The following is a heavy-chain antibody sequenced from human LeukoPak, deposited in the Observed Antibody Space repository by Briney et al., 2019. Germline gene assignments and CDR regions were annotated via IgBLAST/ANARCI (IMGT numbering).Heavy chain of an antibody. CDR3: ARGSDTAAGLY. J-gene: IGHJ4*02. D-gene: IGHD6-13*01. V-gene: IGHV4-34*01. CDR2: INHSGST. CDR1: GGSFSGYY. Sequence: SETLSLTCAVYGGSFSGYYWSWIRQPPGKGLEWIGEINHSGSTNYNPSLKSRVSISVDSSKTPFSLKVSSVTAADTAVYYCARGSDTAAGLYWGQGTLVTVSS.